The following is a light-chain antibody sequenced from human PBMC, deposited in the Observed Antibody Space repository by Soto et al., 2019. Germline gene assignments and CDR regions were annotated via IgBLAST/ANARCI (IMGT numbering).Light chain of an antibody. V-gene: IGLV2-14*01. Sequence: QSVLTQPGSVSGSPGQSITISCTGTSSDVGGYNYVSWYQQHPGKAPKLMIYDVSNRPSGVSNRFSGSKSGNTASLTISGLQAEDEADYYCSSYTSSSVVFGGGTKLTVL. J-gene: IGLJ2*01. CDR1: SSDVGGYNY. CDR3: SSYTSSSVV. CDR2: DVS.